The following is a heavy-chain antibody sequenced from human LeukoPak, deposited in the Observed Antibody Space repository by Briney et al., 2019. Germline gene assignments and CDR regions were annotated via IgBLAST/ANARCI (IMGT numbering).Heavy chain of an antibody. J-gene: IGHJ6*03. CDR3: ARDAHTMVRGPEYYYYYYMDV. CDR2: IYTSGST. V-gene: IGHV4-61*02. CDR1: GGSISSGSYY. Sequence: PSETLSLTCTVSGGSISSGSYYWSWIRQPAGKGLEWIGRIYTSGSTNYNPSLKSRVTISVDTSKNQFSLKLSSVTAADTAVYYCARDAHTMVRGPEYYYYYYMDVWGKGTTVTISS. D-gene: IGHD3-10*01.